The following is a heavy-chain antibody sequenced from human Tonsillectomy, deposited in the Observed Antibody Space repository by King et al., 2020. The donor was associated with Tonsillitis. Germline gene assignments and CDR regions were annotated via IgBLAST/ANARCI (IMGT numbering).Heavy chain of an antibody. D-gene: IGHD7-27*01. J-gene: IGHJ2*01. Sequence: VQLVESGGGVVQPGRSLRLSCAASGFSLNTYGMHWVRQAPGKGLEWVAVVSHDGNTKLYADTVRGRFTISKDNSKNTLYLQMNSLKSEDTAVYYCAKDTLGPWYFDLWGRGTLVAVSS. V-gene: IGHV3-30*18. CDR3: AKDTLGPWYFDL. CDR1: GFSLNTYG. CDR2: VSHDGNTK.